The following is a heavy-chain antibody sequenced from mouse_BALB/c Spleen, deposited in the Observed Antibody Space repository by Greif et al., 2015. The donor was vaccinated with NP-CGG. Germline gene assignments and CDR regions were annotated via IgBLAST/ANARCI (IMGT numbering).Heavy chain of an antibody. V-gene: IGHV1-80*01. Sequence: QVQLKESGAELVRPGSSVKISCKASGYAFSSYWMNWVKQRPGQGLEWIGQIYPGDGDTNYNGKFKGKATLTADKSSSTAYMQLSSLTSEDSAVYFCARWGRYDDYAMDYWGQGTSVTVSS. CDR3: ARWGRYDDYAMDY. J-gene: IGHJ4*01. CDR1: GYAFSSYW. CDR2: IYPGDGDT. D-gene: IGHD2-14*01.